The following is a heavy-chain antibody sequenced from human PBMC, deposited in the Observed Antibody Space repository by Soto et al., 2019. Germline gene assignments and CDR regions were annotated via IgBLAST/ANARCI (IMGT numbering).Heavy chain of an antibody. V-gene: IGHV4-4*02. J-gene: IGHJ4*02. D-gene: IGHD1-26*01. CDR3: VTVNLVGAAYYFDY. CDR1: GGSFSNNHW. Sequence: PSETLSLTSAVSGGSFSNNHWWSWVRQPPGKGLEWIGEIHPTGGTNYNPSLQSRVTISVDTSENQFSLRLTSVTAADPAVYYCVTVNLVGAAYYFDYWGPGTLVTVSS. CDR2: IHPTGGT.